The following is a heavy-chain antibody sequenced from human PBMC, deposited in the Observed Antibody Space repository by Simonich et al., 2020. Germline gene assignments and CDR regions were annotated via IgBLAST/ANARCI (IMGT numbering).Heavy chain of an antibody. J-gene: IGHJ3*02. D-gene: IGHD2-21*01. V-gene: IGHV1-2*02. Sequence: QVQLVQSGAEVKKPGASVKVSCKASGYTFTGYYMHWVRQAPGQGVDWVGGVNPESGGKNYAQKFQGRVTMTRDTSISTAYMELSRLRSDDTAVYYCARNGLVGILKAFDIWGQGTMVTVSS. CDR1: GYTFTGYY. CDR3: ARNGLVGILKAFDI. CDR2: VNPESGGK.